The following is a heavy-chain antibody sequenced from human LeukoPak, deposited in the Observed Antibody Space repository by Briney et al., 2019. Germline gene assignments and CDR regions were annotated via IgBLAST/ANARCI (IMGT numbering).Heavy chain of an antibody. CDR1: GGSVSSYY. D-gene: IGHD2-2*02. V-gene: IGHV4-59*02. Sequence: SETLSLTCTVSGGSVSSYYWSWIRQPPGKGLEWIGYIYYSGSTNYNPSLKSRVTISVDTSKNQFSLKLSSVTAADTAVYYCAREGCSSTSCYSRPRAFDIWGQGTMVTVSS. CDR2: IYYSGST. CDR3: AREGCSSTSCYSRPRAFDI. J-gene: IGHJ3*02.